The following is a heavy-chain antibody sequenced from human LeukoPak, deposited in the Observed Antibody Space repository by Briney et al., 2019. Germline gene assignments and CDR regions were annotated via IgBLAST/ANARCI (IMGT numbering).Heavy chain of an antibody. CDR3: ARSPRSGYYYPNAFDI. D-gene: IGHD3-22*01. CDR2: ISSSSTI. CDR1: EFTFSSYS. Sequence: GGSLRLSCAASEFTFSSYSMNWVRQAPGKGLEWVSYISSSSTIYYADSVKGRFTISRDNAKNSLYLQMNSLRAEDTAVYYCARSPRSGYYYPNAFDIWGQGTMVTVSS. J-gene: IGHJ3*02. V-gene: IGHV3-48*01.